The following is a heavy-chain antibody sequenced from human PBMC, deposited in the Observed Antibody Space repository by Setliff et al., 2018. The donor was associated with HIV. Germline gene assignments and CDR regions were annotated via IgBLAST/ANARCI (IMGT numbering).Heavy chain of an antibody. V-gene: IGHV1-8*01. J-gene: IGHJ4*02. CDR3: ARGRLSWSPDF. CDR1: GYTFVKFG. CDR2: SSPNSGRA. Sequence: ASVKVSCKASGYTFVKFGISWVRQAPGQGLEWLGWSSPNSGRAGSAQMFQGRLTMARDTSTSTAYMELSSLTSDDTAIYYCARGRLSWSPDFWGQGTLVTVSS.